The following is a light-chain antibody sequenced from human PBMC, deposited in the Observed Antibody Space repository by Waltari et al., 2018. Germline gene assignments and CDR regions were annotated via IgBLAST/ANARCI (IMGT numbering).Light chain of an antibody. J-gene: IGKJ4*01. CDR3: QQYNKWPLT. CDR1: QSVSSN. Sequence: ELVMTQSPATLSVSPGERATLSCRASQSVSSNLAWYQQKPGQGSRLLIYGASTRATGIPARFSGSGSGTEFTLTISSLQSEDFAVYYCQQYNKWPLTFGGGTKVGIK. V-gene: IGKV3-15*01. CDR2: GAS.